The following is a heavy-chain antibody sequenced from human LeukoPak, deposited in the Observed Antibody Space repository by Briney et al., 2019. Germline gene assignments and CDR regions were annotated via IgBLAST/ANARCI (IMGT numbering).Heavy chain of an antibody. V-gene: IGHV4-59*01. D-gene: IGHD3-10*01. Sequence: SETLSLTCTVSGDSISRYFWAWIRQPPGKGLQWIGYISYTGSTHYNPSLKSRLTISVDMSKNQFSLQLASVTAADTAVYYCAKSNGYGLVDIWGQGTMVTVSS. CDR3: AKSNGYGLVDI. J-gene: IGHJ3*02. CDR2: ISYTGST. CDR1: GDSISRYF.